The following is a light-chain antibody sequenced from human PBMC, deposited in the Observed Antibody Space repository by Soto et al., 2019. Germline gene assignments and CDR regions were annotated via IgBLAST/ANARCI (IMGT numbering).Light chain of an antibody. V-gene: IGKV2-28*01. CDR1: QSLLNRNGQNC. Sequence: DIVMTQSPLSLPVTPGEPASISCRSSQSLLNRNGQNCLDWYLQKPGQSPQLLTHMGFIRASGVPDRFSGSGSGTYFTLTISRVEAEDVGVYYCMQALESPPTFGGGTKVDIK. J-gene: IGKJ4*01. CDR2: MGF. CDR3: MQALESPPT.